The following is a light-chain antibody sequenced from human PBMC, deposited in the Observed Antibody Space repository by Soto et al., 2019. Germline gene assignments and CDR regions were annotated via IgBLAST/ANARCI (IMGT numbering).Light chain of an antibody. V-gene: IGKV1-5*03. J-gene: IGKJ2*01. CDR2: KAS. CDR1: QSISSW. CDR3: QQYNSYSYT. Sequence: DIEMTQSPSTLPASVGARVTITCRASQSISSWLAWYQQKPGKAPKLLIHKASSLESGVPSRFSGSGSGPEFPLTISSLQPDDFATYYCQQYNSYSYTFGQGTKLEIK.